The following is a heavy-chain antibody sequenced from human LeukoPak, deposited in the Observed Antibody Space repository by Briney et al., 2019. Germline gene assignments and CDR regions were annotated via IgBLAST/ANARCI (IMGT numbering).Heavy chain of an antibody. CDR1: GGTFSSYA. V-gene: IGHV1-69*04. CDR2: IIPILGIV. D-gene: IGHD2-2*01. Sequence: SVKVSCKASGGTFSSYAISWVRQAPGQGLEWMGRIIPILGIVNYAQKFQGRVTITADKSTSTAYMELSSLRSEDTAVYYCARDREVVPAAFDYWGQGTLVTVSS. J-gene: IGHJ4*02. CDR3: ARDREVVPAAFDY.